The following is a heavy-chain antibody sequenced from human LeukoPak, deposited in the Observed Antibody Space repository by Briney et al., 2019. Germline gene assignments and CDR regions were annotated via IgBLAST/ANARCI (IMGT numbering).Heavy chain of an antibody. D-gene: IGHD2-2*01. CDR3: AREIAAAFAI. Sequence: PSETLSLTCTVSDAPINGHYWSWIRQSPGKGLEWIGYVFYSGSTNYNPSFTSRVTISLDTSKNQVSLRLISVTAADTAVYYCAREIAAAFAIWGQGTLVTVSS. V-gene: IGHV4-59*11. CDR2: VFYSGST. CDR1: DAPINGHY. J-gene: IGHJ4*02.